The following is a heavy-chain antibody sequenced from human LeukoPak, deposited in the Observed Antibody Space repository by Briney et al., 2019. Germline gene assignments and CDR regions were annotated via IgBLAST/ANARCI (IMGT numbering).Heavy chain of an antibody. Sequence: ASVKVSCKASGYTFTSYDINWVRQATGQGLEWMGWMNPNSGNTGYAQKFQGRVTMTRNTSISTAYMELSRLRSDDTAVYYCARGGVVVPAAKDYWGQGTLVTVSS. J-gene: IGHJ4*02. V-gene: IGHV1-8*01. CDR3: ARGGVVVPAAKDY. CDR1: GYTFTSYD. CDR2: MNPNSGNT. D-gene: IGHD2-2*01.